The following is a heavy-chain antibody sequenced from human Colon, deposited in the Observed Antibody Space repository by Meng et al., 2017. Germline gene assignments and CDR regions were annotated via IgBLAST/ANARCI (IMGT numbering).Heavy chain of an antibody. Sequence: QGQLQESGPGLVKPSETLSLTCPVSGDSINRDYWSWIRQPAGEGLEWIGRVSNSGSTIYNPSLKSRVTVSLDTAKNQFSLNLRSVTAADTAVYYCARLVNRLLFDYWGQGTLVTVSS. CDR3: ARLVNRLLFDY. J-gene: IGHJ4*02. CDR2: VSNSGST. D-gene: IGHD3-16*02. CDR1: GDSINRDY. V-gene: IGHV4-4*07.